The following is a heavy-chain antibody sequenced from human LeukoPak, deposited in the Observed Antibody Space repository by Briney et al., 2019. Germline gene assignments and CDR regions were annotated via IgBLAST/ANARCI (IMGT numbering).Heavy chain of an antibody. CDR3: ARGAMVRGVIITWDYFDY. Sequence: ASVKVSCKAPGYTFTGYYMHWVRQAPGQGLEWMGWINPNSGGTNYAQKFQGRVTMTRDTSISTAYMELSRLRSDDTAVYYCARGAMVRGVIITWDYFDYWGQGALVTVSS. J-gene: IGHJ4*02. CDR2: INPNSGGT. D-gene: IGHD3-10*01. CDR1: GYTFTGYY. V-gene: IGHV1-2*02.